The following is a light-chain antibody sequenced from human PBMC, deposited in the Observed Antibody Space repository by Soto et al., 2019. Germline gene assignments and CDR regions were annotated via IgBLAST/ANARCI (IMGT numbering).Light chain of an antibody. CDR3: QQTYSTLSIT. CDR1: ESIARN. V-gene: IGKV1-39*01. Sequence: DIQMTQSPSSLSASVGDRVTITCRASESIARNLSWYQQKPGKAPKLLIYAASSLQNGVPSRFRGGGSGTDFTLTINNLQPEDFATYYCQQTYSTLSITFGQGTRLEIK. J-gene: IGKJ5*01. CDR2: AAS.